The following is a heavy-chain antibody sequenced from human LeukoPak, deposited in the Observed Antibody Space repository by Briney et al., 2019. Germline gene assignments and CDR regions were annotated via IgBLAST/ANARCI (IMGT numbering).Heavy chain of an antibody. CDR2: NNPKTGGT. CDR1: GYTFIGYY. Sequence: ASVKVSCKASGYTFIGYYMHWVRQAPAHGPEWMGRNNPKTGGTKYAQKFHGRLTMTRDTSISTAYMELSRLRSDDTAVYYCARGPALYYDILTGSTYNYFDPWGQGTLVTVSS. CDR3: ARGPALYYDILTGSTYNYFDP. D-gene: IGHD3-9*01. J-gene: IGHJ5*02. V-gene: IGHV1-2*06.